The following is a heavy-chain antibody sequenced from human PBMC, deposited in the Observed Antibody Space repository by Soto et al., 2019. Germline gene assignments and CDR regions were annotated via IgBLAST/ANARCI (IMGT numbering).Heavy chain of an antibody. CDR3: ERGGGSSPFDY. CDR2: ISHRSLTI. CDR1: GFTFSDHY. J-gene: IGHJ4*02. D-gene: IGHD6-6*01. Sequence: GGSLRLSCAASGFTFSDHYMAWFRQTPERGLEWLAYISHRSLTIYHARSVKDRFTISRDDATDSLYLQLNSPRVEDTAVYFCERGGGSSPFDYWGQGALVTVSS. V-gene: IGHV3-11*01.